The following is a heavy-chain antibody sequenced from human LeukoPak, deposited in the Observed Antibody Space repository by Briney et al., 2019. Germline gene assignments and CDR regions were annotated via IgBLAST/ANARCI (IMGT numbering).Heavy chain of an antibody. CDR2: IYDSGST. V-gene: IGHV4-59*01. Sequence: PSETLSLTCTVSGGSISSYYWSWIRQPPGKGLEWIGYIYDSGSTNYNPSLKSRVTISVDTSKNQFSLKLSSVTAADTAVFYCASLTTADAFDIWGQGTMVTVSS. CDR1: GGSISSYY. J-gene: IGHJ3*02. CDR3: ASLTTADAFDI. D-gene: IGHD3-22*01.